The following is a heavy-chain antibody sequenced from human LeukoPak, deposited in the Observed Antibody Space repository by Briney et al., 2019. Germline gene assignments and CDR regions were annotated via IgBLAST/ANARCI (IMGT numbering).Heavy chain of an antibody. J-gene: IGHJ3*02. V-gene: IGHV3-15*01. CDR1: GFTFSNAW. Sequence: GGSLRLSCAASGFTFSNAWMSWVRQAPGKGLEWVGRIKSKTDGGTTDYAAPVKGRFIISRDDSKNTLYLQMNSLKTEDTAVYYCTTTISSGSYYSDAFDIWGQGTMVTVSS. CDR2: IKSKTDGGTT. CDR3: TTTISSGSYYSDAFDI. D-gene: IGHD1-26*01.